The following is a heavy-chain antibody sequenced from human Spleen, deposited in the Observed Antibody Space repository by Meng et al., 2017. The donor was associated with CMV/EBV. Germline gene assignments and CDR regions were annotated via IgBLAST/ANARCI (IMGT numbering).Heavy chain of an antibody. Sequence: GGSLRLSCAASGFIVSGNYMSWVRQAPGKGLECVSVIHTGGSTYYADSVRGRFTISRDNTKNSLYLQMTSLGADDTALYYCAREKSWAISDWGQGTLVTVSS. J-gene: IGHJ4*02. V-gene: IGHV3-53*01. CDR3: AREKSWAISD. D-gene: IGHD3-3*01. CDR2: IHTGGST. CDR1: GFIVSGNY.